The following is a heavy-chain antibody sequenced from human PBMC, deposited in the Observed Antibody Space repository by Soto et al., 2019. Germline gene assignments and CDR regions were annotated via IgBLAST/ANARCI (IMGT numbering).Heavy chain of an antibody. CDR2: ISHDGSYK. Sequence: QVQLVESGGGVVQPGRSLRLSCTDSGFTFRSYAMHWVRQAPGKGLQWMAVISHDGSYKFYADSVKGRITISRDNSNNTLYLQMNSLRAEDTAVYYCARDKVASIPYYGMDVWGQGTAVTVPS. D-gene: IGHD5-12*01. J-gene: IGHJ6*02. CDR3: ARDKVASIPYYGMDV. CDR1: GFTFRSYA. V-gene: IGHV3-30-3*01.